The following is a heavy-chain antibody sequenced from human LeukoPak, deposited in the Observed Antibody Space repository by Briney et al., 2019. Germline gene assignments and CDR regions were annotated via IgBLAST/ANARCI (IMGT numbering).Heavy chain of an antibody. CDR2: INPSGGST. CDR3: ARTAAGNDYYYYMDV. CDR1: GYTFTSYY. D-gene: IGHD6-13*01. Sequence: ASVKVSCKASGYTFTSYYMHWVRQAPGQGLEWMGIINPSGGSTSYAQKFQGRVTMTRDMSTSTVYMELSSLRSEDTAVYYCARTAAGNDYYYYMDVWGKGTTVTVFS. V-gene: IGHV1-46*01. J-gene: IGHJ6*03.